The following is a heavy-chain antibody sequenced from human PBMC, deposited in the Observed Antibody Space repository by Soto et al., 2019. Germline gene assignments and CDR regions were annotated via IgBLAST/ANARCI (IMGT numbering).Heavy chain of an antibody. CDR1: GFTFSSYG. D-gene: IGHD3-3*01. CDR3: AKDIHVLRFLEWLPRYYYGMDV. CDR2: ISYDGSNK. V-gene: IGHV3-30*18. Sequence: GGSLRLSCAASGFTFSSYGMHWVRQAPGKGLEWVAVISYDGSNKYYADSVKGRFTISRDNSKNTLYLQMNSLRAEDTAVYYCAKDIHVLRFLEWLPRYYYGMDVWGQGTTVTVSS. J-gene: IGHJ6*02.